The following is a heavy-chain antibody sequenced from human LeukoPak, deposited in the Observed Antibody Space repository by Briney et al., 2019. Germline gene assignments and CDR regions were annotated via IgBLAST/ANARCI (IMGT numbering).Heavy chain of an antibody. J-gene: IGHJ4*02. CDR3: ARGRTNPGY. CDR1: GGSISSYY. Sequence: SETLSLTCTVSGGSISSYYWSWIRQPPGKGLEWIGYIYYSGSTNYNPSLKSRVTISVDTSKNQFSLKLSSVTAADTAVYYCARGRTNPGYWGQGTLVTVSS. D-gene: IGHD1-14*01. V-gene: IGHV4-59*01. CDR2: IYYSGST.